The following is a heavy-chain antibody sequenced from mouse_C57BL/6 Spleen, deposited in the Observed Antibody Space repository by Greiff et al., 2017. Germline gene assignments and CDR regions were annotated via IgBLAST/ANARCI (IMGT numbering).Heavy chain of an antibody. D-gene: IGHD3-3*01. V-gene: IGHV5-15*01. Sequence: DVMLVESGGGLVQPGGSLKLSCAASGFTFSDYGMAWVRQAPGKGPEWVAFIRNLASSIYYADTVTGRFTIARGNAKNTLYLEMSSLRSEDTAMYYCARAGRGAMDYWGQGTSVTVAS. J-gene: IGHJ4*01. CDR2: IRNLASSI. CDR3: ARAGRGAMDY. CDR1: GFTFSDYG.